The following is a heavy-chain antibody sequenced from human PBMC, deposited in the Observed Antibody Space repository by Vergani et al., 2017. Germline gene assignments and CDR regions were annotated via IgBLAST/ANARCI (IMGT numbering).Heavy chain of an antibody. J-gene: IGHJ4*02. CDR1: GGTFSSYA. V-gene: IGHV1-69*05. D-gene: IGHD6-19*01. CDR2: IIPIFGTA. CDR3: ARGIIAVAGTFPLDY. Sequence: QVQLVQSGAEVKKPGSSVKVSCKASGGTFSSYAISWVRQAPGQGLEWMGRIIPIFGTANYAQKFQGRVTMTRDTSISTAYMELSRLRSDDTAVYYCARGIIAVAGTFPLDYWGQGTLVTVSS.